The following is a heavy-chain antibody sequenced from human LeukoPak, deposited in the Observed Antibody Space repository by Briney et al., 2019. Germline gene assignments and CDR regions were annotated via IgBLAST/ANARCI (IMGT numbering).Heavy chain of an antibody. CDR3: ARGYYSNYVDY. V-gene: IGHV4-59*01. D-gene: IGHD4-11*01. CDR1: GGSISSYY. CDR2: IYYSGST. J-gene: IGHJ4*02. Sequence: SETLSLTCTVSGGSISSYYWSWIRQPPGKGLEWIGYIYYSGSTNYNPSLKSRVTISADTSKNQFSLKLSSVTAADTAVYYCARGYYSNYVDYWGQGTLVTVSS.